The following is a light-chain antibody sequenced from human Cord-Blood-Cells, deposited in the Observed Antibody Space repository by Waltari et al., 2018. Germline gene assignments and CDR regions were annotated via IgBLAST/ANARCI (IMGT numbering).Light chain of an antibody. CDR2: AAS. CDR3: HHSYSTPWT. CDR1: QSISSD. V-gene: IGKV1-39*01. J-gene: IGKJ1*01. Sequence: DIQMTQSPSSLSASVGDRVTITCRARQSISSDLNWYQQKPGTVPKLRIYAASSLQSGVPSTFSCSGSGTDFTLTISSLQPEDFATYYCHHSYSTPWTFGQGTKVEIK.